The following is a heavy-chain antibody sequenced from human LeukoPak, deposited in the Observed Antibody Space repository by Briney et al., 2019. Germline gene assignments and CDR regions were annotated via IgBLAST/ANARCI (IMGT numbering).Heavy chain of an antibody. J-gene: IGHJ4*02. CDR2: INHSGST. D-gene: IGHD2-2*03. Sequence: PSETLSLTCAVYGGSFSGYYWSWIRQPPGKGLEWIGEINHSGSTNYNPSLKSRVTISVDTSENQFSLKLSSVTAADTAVYYCARHGSWYYYFDYWGQGTLVTVSS. V-gene: IGHV4-34*01. CDR1: GGSFSGYY. CDR3: ARHGSWYYYFDY.